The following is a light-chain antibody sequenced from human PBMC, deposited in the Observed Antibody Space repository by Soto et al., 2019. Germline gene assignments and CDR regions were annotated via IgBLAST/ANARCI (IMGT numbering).Light chain of an antibody. CDR2: TAS. J-gene: IGKJ1*01. CDR1: QSIMTH. V-gene: IGKV1-39*01. Sequence: DIQMTQSPSSLSASVGDRVTITCRASQSIMTHLNWYQHKSGKAPKLLIYTASNLHSGVPSRFSGSGSGTDFTLTIQSLQADDFATYYCQQSYNTPRTFGQGNKVEI. CDR3: QQSYNTPRT.